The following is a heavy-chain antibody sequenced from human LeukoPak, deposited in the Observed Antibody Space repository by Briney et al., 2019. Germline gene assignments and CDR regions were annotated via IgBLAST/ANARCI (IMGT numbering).Heavy chain of an antibody. CDR3: ARVKARYYYGSGSFIDP. CDR1: GGSFSGYH. J-gene: IGHJ5*02. Sequence: SETLSLTCAVYGGSFSGYHWSWIRQPPGKGLEWIGEINHSGSTNYNPSLKSRVTISVDTSKNQFSLKLSSVTAADTAVYYCARVKARYYYGSGSFIDPWGQGTLVTVSS. V-gene: IGHV4-34*01. D-gene: IGHD3-10*01. CDR2: INHSGST.